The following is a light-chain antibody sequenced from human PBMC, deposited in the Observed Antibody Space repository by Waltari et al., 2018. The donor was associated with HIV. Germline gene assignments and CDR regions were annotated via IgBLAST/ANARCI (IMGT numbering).Light chain of an antibody. V-gene: IGLV2-11*01. J-gene: IGLJ1*01. Sequence: QAALTQPRSVSGSPGQPVTITCTGTSSDVGGYTFVPWYQTHPGKPPTLVISDVTKRPAGVPVRFSGSKSGNTASLTISGLQAEDEADYYCCSYSGSGTLYVFVTGTEVTVL. CDR2: DVT. CDR1: SSDVGGYTF. CDR3: CSYSGSGTLYV.